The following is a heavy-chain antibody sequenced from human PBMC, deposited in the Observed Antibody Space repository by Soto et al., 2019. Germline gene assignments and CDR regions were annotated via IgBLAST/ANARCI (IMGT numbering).Heavy chain of an antibody. CDR2: INHSGST. Sequence: SETLSLTCAVYGGSFSGYYWSWIRQPPGKGLEWIGEINHSGSTNYNPSLKSRVNKSVDTSKNQFSLKLSSVTAADTAVYYCARYHYYYGMDVWGQGTTVTVSS. CDR3: ARYHYYYGMDV. J-gene: IGHJ6*02. V-gene: IGHV4-34*01. CDR1: GGSFSGYY.